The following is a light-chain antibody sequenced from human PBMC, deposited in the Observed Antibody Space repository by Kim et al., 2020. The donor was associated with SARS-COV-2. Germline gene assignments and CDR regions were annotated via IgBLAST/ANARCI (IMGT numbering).Light chain of an antibody. CDR3: LLYYGGALYV. V-gene: IGLV7-43*01. J-gene: IGLJ1*01. CDR1: TGAVTSDHF. Sequence: GGTVTVPCTSSTGAVTSDHFPGWFQQKPGQPPRALIYNTDNRHFWTPDRFSGSLLGGKAALTLSGVQPDDEADYYCLLYYGGALYVFGTGTKVTVL. CDR2: NTD.